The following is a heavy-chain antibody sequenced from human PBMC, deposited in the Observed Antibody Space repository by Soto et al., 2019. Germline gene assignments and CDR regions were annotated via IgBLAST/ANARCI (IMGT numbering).Heavy chain of an antibody. Sequence: PSKTLSLTCAISGDSVSSNSAAWNWIRQSPSRGLEWLGRTYYRSKWYNDYAVSVKSRITINPDTSKNQFSLQLNSVTPEDTAVYYCARDRGVVPARGLHYGMDVWGQGTTVTVSS. V-gene: IGHV6-1*01. CDR3: ARDRGVVPARGLHYGMDV. CDR1: GDSVSSNSAA. D-gene: IGHD2-2*01. CDR2: TYYRSKWYN. J-gene: IGHJ6*02.